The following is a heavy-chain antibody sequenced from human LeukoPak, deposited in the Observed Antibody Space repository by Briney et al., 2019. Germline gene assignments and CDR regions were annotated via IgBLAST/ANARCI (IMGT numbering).Heavy chain of an antibody. V-gene: IGHV5-51*01. J-gene: IGHJ4*02. D-gene: IGHD3-22*01. CDR3: ARRYDSSGLIDY. CDR1: GYNFSRHW. CDR2: IYPGDSDT. Sequence: GESLKISCQGSGYNFSRHWIGWVRQMPGKGLEWMGIIYPGDSDTRYSPSFQGQVTISADKSISTAYLQWSSLKASDTAMYYCARRYDSSGLIDYWGQGTLVTVSS.